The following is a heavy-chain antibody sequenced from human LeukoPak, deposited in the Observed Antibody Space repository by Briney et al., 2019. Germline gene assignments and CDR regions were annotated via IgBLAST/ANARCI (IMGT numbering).Heavy chain of an antibody. J-gene: IGHJ4*01. CDR1: GFTFTSNF. CDR2: IKQDGSET. Sequence: GGSLRLSCAAPGFTFTSNFMSWVRQVPGKGLEWVANIKQDGSETTYADSVRGRFTIFRDNAKDSVYLQMNSLRAEDSATYYCVRDGFYFFDFWGQGTLVTVSS. D-gene: IGHD6-25*01. CDR3: VRDGFYFFDF. V-gene: IGHV3-7*01.